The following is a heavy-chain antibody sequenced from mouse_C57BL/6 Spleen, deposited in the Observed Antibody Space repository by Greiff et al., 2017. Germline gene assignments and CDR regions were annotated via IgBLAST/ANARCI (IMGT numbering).Heavy chain of an antibody. D-gene: IGHD1-1*01. Sequence: QVQLQQPGAELVKPGASVKLSCKASGYTFTSYWMQWVKQRPGQGLEWIGEIDPSDSYTNYNQKFKGKATLTVDTSSSTAYMQLSSLTSEDSAVYYCAREFFITTVVDAREYWGQGTSVTVSS. V-gene: IGHV1-50*01. CDR3: AREFFITTVVDAREY. CDR2: IDPSDSYT. J-gene: IGHJ4*01. CDR1: GYTFTSYW.